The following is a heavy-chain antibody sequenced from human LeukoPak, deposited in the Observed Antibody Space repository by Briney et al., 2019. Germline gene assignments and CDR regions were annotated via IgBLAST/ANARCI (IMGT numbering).Heavy chain of an antibody. CDR3: ARESAVTMADYGMDV. CDR2: ISGSSGLT. CDR1: GFTFSNFA. Sequence: GGSLRLSCAASGFTFSNFAMSWVRQAPGRGLEWVSAISGSSGLTYYADSVKGRFTISRDNSKNTLFLQMNSLRAEDTAVYYCARESAVTMADYGMDVWGQGTTVTVSS. D-gene: IGHD4-17*01. V-gene: IGHV3-23*01. J-gene: IGHJ6*02.